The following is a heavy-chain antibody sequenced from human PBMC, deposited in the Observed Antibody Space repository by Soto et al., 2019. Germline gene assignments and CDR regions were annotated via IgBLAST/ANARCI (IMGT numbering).Heavy chain of an antibody. CDR2: ISAYSGNT. CDR3: ARDGQTEYYFDY. J-gene: IGHJ4*02. CDR1: DYTFTSYD. Sequence: QVQLVQSGAEVKKPGASVKVSCKASDYTFTSYDISWVRQAPGQGLEWMGWISAYSGNTNYAQKFQGRVTMTTDTSTSTAYMELRSLSSDDTAASYCARDGQTEYYFDYLGRGTLVTVSS. V-gene: IGHV1-18*01.